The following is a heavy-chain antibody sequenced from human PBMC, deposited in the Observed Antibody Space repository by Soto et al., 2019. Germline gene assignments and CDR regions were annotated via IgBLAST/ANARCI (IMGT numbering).Heavy chain of an antibody. CDR1: GASVSETYW. Sequence: QVHLQESGPGLVEPSETLSLTCAVSGASVSETYWWSWVRQAPGKGLEWIGEISHRGTPHYNPSLGSRVTMSTDTSRNQISLTLMSVTAADSASYYCARHIAVAGTRGFDYWGQGTLVTGSS. V-gene: IGHV4-4*02. CDR3: ARHIAVAGTRGFDY. CDR2: ISHRGTP. D-gene: IGHD6-19*01. J-gene: IGHJ4*02.